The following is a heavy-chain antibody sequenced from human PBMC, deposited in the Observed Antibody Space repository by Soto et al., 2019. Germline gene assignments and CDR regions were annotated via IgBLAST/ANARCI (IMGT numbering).Heavy chain of an antibody. CDR2: TRNKANSYTT. Sequence: EVQLVESGGGLVQPGGSLRLSCAASGFTFSDHYMDWVRQAPGKGLEWVGRTRNKANSYTTEYAASVKGRFTISRDDSKNALYLQMNSLKTEDTEVYYCAVLWFGKLLFPDAFAIWGQGTMVTVSS. V-gene: IGHV3-72*01. CDR3: AVLWFGKLLFPDAFAI. CDR1: GFTFSDHY. J-gene: IGHJ3*02. D-gene: IGHD3-10*01.